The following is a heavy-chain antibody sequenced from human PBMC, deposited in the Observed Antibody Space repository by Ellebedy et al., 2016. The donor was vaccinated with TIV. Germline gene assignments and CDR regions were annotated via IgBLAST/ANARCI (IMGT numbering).Heavy chain of an antibody. V-gene: IGHV4-30-2*01. Sequence: LRLSXAVSGASISSGGDSWNWVRQAPGKGLEWIVYIYPTGSAFYNPSLRSRVVISLDKSRNNFSLKLHSVTAADTAVYYCARQTGNYGGYRSPGPYYYWVDPWGQGLLVTVSS. J-gene: IGHJ5*02. CDR3: ARQTGNYGGYRSPGPYYYWVDP. CDR2: IYPTGSA. D-gene: IGHD4-23*01. CDR1: GASISSGGDS.